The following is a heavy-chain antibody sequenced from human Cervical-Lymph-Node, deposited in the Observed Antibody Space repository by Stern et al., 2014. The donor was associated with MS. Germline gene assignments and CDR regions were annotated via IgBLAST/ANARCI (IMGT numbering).Heavy chain of an antibody. V-gene: IGHV1-2*02. J-gene: IGHJ4*01. Sequence: VQLVESGAEAREPGASLTVSCKASGDIITGYYLHWVCQAPGQGLERLGWIIPNSGGTNYAQNFQGRVTMTRDTSISTAYMELRWLGSADTAVYYCARGSGTAYDLRVDYWGQGTLVTVSS. CDR2: IIPNSGGT. CDR3: ARGSGTAYDLRVDY. CDR1: GDIITGYY. D-gene: IGHD3-3*01.